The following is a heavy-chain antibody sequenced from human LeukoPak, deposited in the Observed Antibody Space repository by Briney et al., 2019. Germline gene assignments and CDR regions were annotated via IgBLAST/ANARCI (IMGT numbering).Heavy chain of an antibody. D-gene: IGHD3-10*01. CDR2: MSYSGST. V-gene: IGHV4-39*01. J-gene: IGHJ6*03. CDR3: ARFYTTSQYGSGYMDV. Sequence: SETLSLTCTVSGGSISSSSYYWGWIRQPPGKGLEWTGSMSYSGSTYYNPSLKSRVTIAVDTPKTQFSLKLSSVTAADTAVYYCARFYTTSQYGSGYMDVWGKGTTVTVSS. CDR1: GGSISSSSYY.